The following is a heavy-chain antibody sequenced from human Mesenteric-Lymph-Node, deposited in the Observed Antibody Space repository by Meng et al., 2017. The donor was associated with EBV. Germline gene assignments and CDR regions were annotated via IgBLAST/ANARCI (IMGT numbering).Heavy chain of an antibody. CDR3: ASGNSGINFDY. D-gene: IGHD4-23*01. V-gene: IGHV1-18*01. CDR1: GYRFNTYG. J-gene: IGHJ4*02. CDR2: ISADNGNT. Sequence: QVQLVPSGAEVKKPGASVKVACKASGYRFNTYGISWVRQAPGQGLEWMGWISADNGNTIFAQKFQGRVTMTADSSTSTAYMEVTSLTSDDTAVYYCASGNSGINFDYWGQGTLVTVSS.